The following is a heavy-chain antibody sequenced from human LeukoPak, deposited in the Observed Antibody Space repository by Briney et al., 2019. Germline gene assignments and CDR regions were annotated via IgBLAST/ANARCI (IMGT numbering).Heavy chain of an antibody. D-gene: IGHD3-22*01. CDR2: IKHDGSEK. CDR1: GFTFSRHW. Sequence: GSLRLSCAASGFTFSRHWMTWVRQAPGKGLEWVANIKHDGSEKNYVDSVKGRFTISRDNAKNSLYLQMNSLRAEDTAVYYCATPLDYYDRSDSHQGGDWGQGTLVTASS. J-gene: IGHJ4*02. V-gene: IGHV3-7*03. CDR3: ATPLDYYDRSDSHQGGD.